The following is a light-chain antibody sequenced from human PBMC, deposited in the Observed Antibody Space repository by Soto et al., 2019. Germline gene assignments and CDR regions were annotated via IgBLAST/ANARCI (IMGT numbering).Light chain of an antibody. CDR3: QSYDSSTVV. CDR2: EDN. J-gene: IGLJ2*01. V-gene: IGLV6-57*04. CDR1: SGSIASNY. Sequence: NFMLTQPHSLSESPGKTVTISCTRSSGSIASNYVQWYQQRPGSAPTTVIYEDNQRPSGVPDRFSGSIDSSSNSASLTISGLKTEDEADYYGQSYDSSTVVFGGGTQLTVL.